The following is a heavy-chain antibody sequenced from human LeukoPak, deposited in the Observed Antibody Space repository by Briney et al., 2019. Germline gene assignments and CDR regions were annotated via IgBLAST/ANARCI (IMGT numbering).Heavy chain of an antibody. CDR2: INHSGST. Sequence: SETLSLTCAVYGGSFSGYYWSWIRQPPGKGLEWIGEINHSGSTNYNPSLKSRVTISVDTSKNQFSLKLSSVTAADTAVYYCARELGYCSGGSCPYNWFDPWGQGTLVTVSS. D-gene: IGHD2-15*01. CDR1: GGSFSGYY. V-gene: IGHV4-34*01. CDR3: ARELGYCSGGSCPYNWFDP. J-gene: IGHJ5*02.